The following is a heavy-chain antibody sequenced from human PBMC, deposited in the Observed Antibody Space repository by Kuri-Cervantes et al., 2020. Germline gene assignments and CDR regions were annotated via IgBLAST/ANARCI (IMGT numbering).Heavy chain of an antibody. D-gene: IGHD3-9*01. Sequence: GESLKISCAASGFTFSDYYMSWIRQAPGKGLEWVSYISSSGSTIYYADSVKGRFTISRDNAKNSLYLQMNSLRAEDTAVYYCAKTQKLQLRYFDWLLPVDYWGQGTLVTVSS. CDR3: AKTQKLQLRYFDWLLPVDY. CDR2: ISSSGSTI. V-gene: IGHV3-11*01. J-gene: IGHJ4*02. CDR1: GFTFSDYY.